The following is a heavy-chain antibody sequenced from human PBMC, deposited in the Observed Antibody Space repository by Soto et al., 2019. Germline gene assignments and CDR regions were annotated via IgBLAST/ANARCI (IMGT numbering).Heavy chain of an antibody. J-gene: IGHJ4*02. CDR1: GFTFTSSA. Sequence: ASVKVSCKASGFTFTSSAVQWVRQARGQRLAWIGWIVVGSGNTNYAQKFQERVTITRDMSTSTAYLELSSLRSEDTAVYYCAAVEDFCSGYYSDYWGQGTLVTVSS. CDR3: AAVEDFCSGYYSDY. V-gene: IGHV1-58*01. D-gene: IGHD3-3*01. CDR2: IVVGSGNT.